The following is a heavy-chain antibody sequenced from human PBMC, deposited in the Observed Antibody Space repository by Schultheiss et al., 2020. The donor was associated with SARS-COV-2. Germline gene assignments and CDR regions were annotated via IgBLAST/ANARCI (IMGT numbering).Heavy chain of an antibody. CDR1: GGSINSYY. CDR3: ARGRPPIVVVPAAIQRRGRWFDP. D-gene: IGHD2-2*02. Sequence: SETLSLTCSVSGGSINSYYWSWIRQPPGKGLEWIGYIYYSGSTNYNPSLKSRVTISVDTSKNQFSLKLSSVTAADTAVYYCARGRPPIVVVPAAIQRRGRWFDPWGQGTLVTVSS. CDR2: IYYSGST. V-gene: IGHV4-59*12. J-gene: IGHJ5*02.